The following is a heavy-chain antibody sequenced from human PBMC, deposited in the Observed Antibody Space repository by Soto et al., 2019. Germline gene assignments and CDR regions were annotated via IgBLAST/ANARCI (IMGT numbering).Heavy chain of an antibody. CDR2: VSGSGGNT. V-gene: IGHV3-23*01. Sequence: VQLLESGGGLVQPGGSLRLSCAASGFTFSNYAMSWVRQAPGKGLEWVSAVSGSGGNTYYADSVQGRFTISRDNSKNMLNPQINSLRADDTAVYYCAKLNLFVSAAAGRGPFDYWGQGTLVTVSS. CDR3: AKLNLFVSAAAGRGPFDY. J-gene: IGHJ4*02. CDR1: GFTFSNYA. D-gene: IGHD6-13*01.